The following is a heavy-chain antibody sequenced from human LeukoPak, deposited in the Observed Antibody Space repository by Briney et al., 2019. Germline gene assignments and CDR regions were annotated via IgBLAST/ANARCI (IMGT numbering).Heavy chain of an antibody. V-gene: IGHV4-59*08. J-gene: IGHJ4*02. Sequence: PSETLSLTCTVSGGSISSYYWNWIRQPPGKGLGWIGYIYYSGSTNYNPSLKSRVTISVDTSKNQFSLKLSSVTAADTAVYYCARHHPRAYCGGDCLIDYWGQGTLVTVSS. CDR3: ARHHPRAYCGGDCLIDY. D-gene: IGHD2-21*02. CDR1: GGSISSYY. CDR2: IYYSGST.